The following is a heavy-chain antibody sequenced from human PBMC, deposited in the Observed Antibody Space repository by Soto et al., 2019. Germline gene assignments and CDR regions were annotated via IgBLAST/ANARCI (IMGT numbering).Heavy chain of an antibody. Sequence: PSETLSLTCSVSGGTISGYYWTWIRQPAGKGLEWIGRIYSSGNTKYDPSLQSRVTMSLDTSNNQFSLRLTSVTAADTAVYYCARGQRFSDWFDPWGQGTLVTVSS. J-gene: IGHJ5*02. CDR3: ARGQRFSDWFDP. D-gene: IGHD3-3*01. CDR2: IYSSGNT. V-gene: IGHV4-4*07. CDR1: GGTISGYY.